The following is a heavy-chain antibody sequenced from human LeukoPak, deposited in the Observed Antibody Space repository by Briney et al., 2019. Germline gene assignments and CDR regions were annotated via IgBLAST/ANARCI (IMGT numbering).Heavy chain of an antibody. CDR2: ISAYNGNT. V-gene: IGHV1-18*04. D-gene: IGHD6-19*01. Sequence: ASVKVSCKASGYTFTDYYIHWVRQAPGQGLEWMGWISAYNGNTNYAQKLQGRVTMTTDTSTSTAYMELSSLRSEDTAVYYCARGAVAGILVDYWGQGTLVTVSS. CDR3: ARGAVAGILVDY. CDR1: GYTFTDYY. J-gene: IGHJ4*02.